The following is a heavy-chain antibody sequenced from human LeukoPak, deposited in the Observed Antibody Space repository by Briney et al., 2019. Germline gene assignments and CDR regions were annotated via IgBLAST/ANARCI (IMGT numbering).Heavy chain of an antibody. D-gene: IGHD2-15*01. Sequence: NPSETLSLTCTVSGGSISSSSYYWGWTRQPPGKGLEWIGSIYYSGSTYYNPSLKSRVTMSVDTSKNQFSLKLSSVTAADTAVYYCARVMRDCSGGSCYRYFDYWGQGTLVTVSS. J-gene: IGHJ4*02. CDR1: GGSISSSSYY. CDR2: IYYSGST. V-gene: IGHV4-39*07. CDR3: ARVMRDCSGGSCYRYFDY.